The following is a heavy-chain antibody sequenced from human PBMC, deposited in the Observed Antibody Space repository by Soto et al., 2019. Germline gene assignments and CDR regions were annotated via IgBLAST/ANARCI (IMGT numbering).Heavy chain of an antibody. D-gene: IGHD2-2*01. Sequence: ASVKVSCKASGYTFTSYGISWVRQAPGQGLEWMGWISAYNGNTNYAQKLQGRVTMTTDTSTSTAYMELRSLRSDDTAVYYCAREQPTQDIVVVPAAMTPTLFDYWGQGTLVTVSS. J-gene: IGHJ4*02. CDR2: ISAYNGNT. V-gene: IGHV1-18*01. CDR3: AREQPTQDIVVVPAAMTPTLFDY. CDR1: GYTFTSYG.